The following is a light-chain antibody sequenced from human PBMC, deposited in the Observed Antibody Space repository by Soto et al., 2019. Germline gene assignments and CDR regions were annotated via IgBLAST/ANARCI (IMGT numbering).Light chain of an antibody. J-gene: IGKJ3*01. CDR1: QGINNY. CDR3: QNYDSLPVT. Sequence: DIPMTQSPSSLSASIGDRVTITCRASQGINNYLAWYQQKPGKPPVFLIYDASTLQSGVPSRFSCSGSGTDLTLTINSLQPEDVATYYCQNYDSLPVTFGPGTKVEIK. V-gene: IGKV1-27*01. CDR2: DAS.